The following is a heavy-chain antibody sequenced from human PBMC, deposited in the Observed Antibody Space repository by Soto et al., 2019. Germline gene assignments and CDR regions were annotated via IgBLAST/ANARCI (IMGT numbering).Heavy chain of an antibody. D-gene: IGHD4-17*01. V-gene: IGHV1-69*12. CDR3: ARDGADYGDYV. Sequence: QVQLVQSGAEVKKPGSSVKVSCKASGGTFSSYAISWVRQAPGQGLEWMGGIIPIFGTANYAQKFQGRVTITADESTSTDYMELSSPRSEDTAVYYCARDGADYGDYVWGQGTLVTVSS. CDR1: GGTFSSYA. CDR2: IIPIFGTA. J-gene: IGHJ4*02.